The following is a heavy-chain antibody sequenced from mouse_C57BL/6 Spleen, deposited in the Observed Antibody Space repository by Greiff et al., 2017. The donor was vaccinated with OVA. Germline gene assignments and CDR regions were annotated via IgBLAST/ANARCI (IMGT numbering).Heavy chain of an antibody. CDR3: ASAYNYAMDY. J-gene: IGHJ4*01. V-gene: IGHV1-50*01. D-gene: IGHD1-3*01. Sequence: VQLQQPGAELVKPGASVKLSCKASGYTFTSYWMQWVKQRPGQGLEWIGEIDPSDSYTNYNQKFKGKATLTVDKSSSTAYMQLSSLTTVESAVYYFASAYNYAMDYWGQGTLVTVSS. CDR2: IDPSDSYT. CDR1: GYTFTSYW.